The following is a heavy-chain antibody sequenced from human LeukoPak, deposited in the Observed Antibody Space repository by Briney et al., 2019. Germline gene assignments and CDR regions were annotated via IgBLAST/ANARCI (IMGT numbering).Heavy chain of an antibody. CDR1: GFTFSSYS. V-gene: IGHV3-21*01. Sequence: PGGSLRLSCAASGFTFSSYSMNWVRQAPGKGLEWVSSISSSSSYIYYADSVKGRFTISRDNAKNSLYLQMNSLRAEDTAVYYCARSSSSWHYYFDYWGQGTLVTVSS. CDR2: ISSSSSYI. J-gene: IGHJ4*02. D-gene: IGHD6-13*01. CDR3: ARSSSSWHYYFDY.